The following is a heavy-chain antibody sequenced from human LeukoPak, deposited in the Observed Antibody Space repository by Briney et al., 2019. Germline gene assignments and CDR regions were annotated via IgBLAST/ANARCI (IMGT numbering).Heavy chain of an antibody. V-gene: IGHV3-48*01. D-gene: IGHD1-7*01. CDR1: GFTFSSYG. Sequence: GGSLRLSCAASGFTFSSYGMHWVRQAPGKGLEWVSYISSSGSTMYYADSVKGRFTISRDNAKNSLYLQMNSLRAEDTAVNYCEGWNFGTGFCYWGQGTLVTVSS. J-gene: IGHJ4*02. CDR2: ISSSGSTM. CDR3: EGWNFGTGFCY.